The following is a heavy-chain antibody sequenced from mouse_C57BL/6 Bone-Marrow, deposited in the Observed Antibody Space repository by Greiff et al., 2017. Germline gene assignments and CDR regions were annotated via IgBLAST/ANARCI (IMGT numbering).Heavy chain of an antibody. J-gene: IGHJ3*01. CDR3: ASAIYYGYDWVAY. V-gene: IGHV5-4*01. CDR2: ISDGGSYT. CDR1: GFTFSSYA. D-gene: IGHD2-2*01. Sequence: EVQVVASGGGLVKPGGSLKLSCAASGFTFSSYAMSWVRQTPEKRLEWVATISDGGSYTYYPDNVKGRFTISRDNAKNNLYLQMNHLKSEDTAMYYGASAIYYGYDWVAYWGQGTLVTVSA.